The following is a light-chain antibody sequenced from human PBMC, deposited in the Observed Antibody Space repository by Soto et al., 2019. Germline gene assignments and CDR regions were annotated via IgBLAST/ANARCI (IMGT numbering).Light chain of an antibody. CDR1: QSVSTN. CDR2: GES. CDR3: QQYNNGWT. V-gene: IGKV3-15*01. Sequence: EIVMTQSPATLSVSPEDRATLSGRAGQSVSTNLVGYQQKPGQAPRLIIYGESTRATGVPGRFSGTGSGKKVNLTFSSLQYENSAVYYCQQYNNGWTFNQGTKVDI. J-gene: IGKJ1*01.